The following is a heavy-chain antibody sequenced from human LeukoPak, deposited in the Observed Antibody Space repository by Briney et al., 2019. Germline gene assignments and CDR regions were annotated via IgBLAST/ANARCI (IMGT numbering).Heavy chain of an antibody. CDR1: GFTFSSYA. J-gene: IGHJ4*02. CDR3: AKRDGYSYGLSD. Sequence: PGGSLRLSCAASGFTFSSYAMSWVRQAPGKGLEWVSAISGSGGSTYYADSVKGRFTISRDNSKNTLYLQMNSLRAEDTAVCYCAKRDGYSYGLSDWGQGTLVTVSS. V-gene: IGHV3-23*01. D-gene: IGHD5-18*01. CDR2: ISGSGGST.